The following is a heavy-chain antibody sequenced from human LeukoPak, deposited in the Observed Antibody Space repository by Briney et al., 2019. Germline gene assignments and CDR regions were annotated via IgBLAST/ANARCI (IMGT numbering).Heavy chain of an antibody. D-gene: IGHD3-3*01. CDR3: ARGAVGYDFWSGYYEPMWFDY. CDR2: ISYDGSNK. Sequence: GGSLRLSCAASGFTFSSYAMHWVRQAPGKGLEWVAVISYDGSNKYYADSVKGRFTISRDNAKNSLYLQMNSLRAEDTAVYYCARGAVGYDFWSGYYEPMWFDYWGQGTLVTVSS. V-gene: IGHV3-30-3*01. J-gene: IGHJ4*02. CDR1: GFTFSSYA.